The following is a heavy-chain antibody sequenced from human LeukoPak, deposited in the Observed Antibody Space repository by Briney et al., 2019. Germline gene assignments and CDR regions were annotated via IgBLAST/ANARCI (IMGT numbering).Heavy chain of an antibody. V-gene: IGHV3-21*01. J-gene: IGHJ4*02. CDR2: ITSSSSYV. CDR1: GFTFSSYG. Sequence: GGSLRLSCAASGFTFSSYGMNWVRQAPGKGLEWVSCITSSSSYVYYADSVKGRFTISRDNVKNSLYLQMNSLRAEDTVVYYCAVGHTSGWYVYWGQGTLVTVSS. CDR3: AVGHTSGWYVY. D-gene: IGHD6-19*01.